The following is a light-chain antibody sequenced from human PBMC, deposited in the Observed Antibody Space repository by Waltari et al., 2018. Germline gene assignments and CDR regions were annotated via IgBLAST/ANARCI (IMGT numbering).Light chain of an antibody. CDR2: KAS. J-gene: IGKJ5*01. Sequence: DIQMTQSPSTLSASVGARVTITCRASQSISNWLAWYQQKPGKAPQLLIYKASNLESGVPSRFSGSGSGTEFILTINSLQPDDFATYYCQQYNSYSITFGQGTRLEIK. CDR1: QSISNW. V-gene: IGKV1-5*03. CDR3: QQYNSYSIT.